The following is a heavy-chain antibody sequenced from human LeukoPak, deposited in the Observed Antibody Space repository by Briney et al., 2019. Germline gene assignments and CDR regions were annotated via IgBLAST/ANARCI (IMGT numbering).Heavy chain of an antibody. V-gene: IGHV3-11*05. CDR1: GFTFSDYY. CDR3: ARDLLYCSGGSCYTNWFDP. J-gene: IGHJ5*02. Sequence: GGSLRLSCAASGFTFSDYYMSWIRQAPGKGLEWVSYISSSSSYTNYADSVKGRFTISRDNAKNSLYLQMNSLRAEDTAVYYCARDLLYCSGGSCYTNWFDPWGQGTLVTVSS. D-gene: IGHD2-15*01. CDR2: ISSSSSYT.